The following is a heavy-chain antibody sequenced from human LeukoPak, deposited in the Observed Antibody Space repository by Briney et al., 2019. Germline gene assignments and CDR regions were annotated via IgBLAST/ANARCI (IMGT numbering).Heavy chain of an antibody. CDR1: GIIFSSYS. CDR2: ISSSSSYI. D-gene: IGHD3-3*01. Sequence: GGSLRLSCAAPGIIFSSYSMNWVRQAPGKGLEWVSPISSSSSYIYYADSVKGRFTISRDNAKNSLYLQMNSLRAGDTAVYYCAVTYYDFWSGYSHWGQGTLVTVSS. CDR3: AVTYYDFWSGYSH. J-gene: IGHJ4*02. V-gene: IGHV3-21*01.